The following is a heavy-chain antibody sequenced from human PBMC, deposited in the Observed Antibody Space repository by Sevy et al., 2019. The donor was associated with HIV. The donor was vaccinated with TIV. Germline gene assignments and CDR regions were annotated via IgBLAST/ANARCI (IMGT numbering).Heavy chain of an antibody. CDR2: ISGSGGST. CDR3: AKVIDPPGSGSFDY. V-gene: IGHV3-23*01. Sequence: GPLRLSCEASGFTFSTYWLTWVRQVPGKGLEWVSAISGSGGSTYYADSVKGRFTISRDNSKNTLYLQMNSLRAEDTTVYYCAKVIDPPGSGSFDYWGQGTLVTVSS. CDR1: GFTFSTYW. D-gene: IGHD3-10*01. J-gene: IGHJ4*02.